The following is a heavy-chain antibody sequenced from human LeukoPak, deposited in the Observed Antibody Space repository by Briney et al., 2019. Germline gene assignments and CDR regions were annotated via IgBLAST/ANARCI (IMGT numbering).Heavy chain of an antibody. CDR3: ARAPVGYSYGLRHIYHMDV. J-gene: IGHJ6*03. V-gene: IGHV4-38-2*02. D-gene: IGHD5-18*01. Sequence: SETLSLTCTVSGYSISSSDYWGWTRQPPGKGLEWIGSIYNRGTNHYNPSLKSRVTISVDTSKKQFSLKLSSVTAADTAMYYCARAPVGYSYGLRHIYHMDVWGKGITVTVSS. CDR1: GYSISSSDY. CDR2: IYNRGTN.